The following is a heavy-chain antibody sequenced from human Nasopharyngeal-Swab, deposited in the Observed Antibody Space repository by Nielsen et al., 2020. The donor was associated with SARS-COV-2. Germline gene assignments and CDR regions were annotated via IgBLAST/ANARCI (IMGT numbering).Heavy chain of an antibody. D-gene: IGHD3-16*02. CDR2: ISSSSSTI. CDR1: GFTFSSYS. CDR3: ARDRSLHDYIWGSYRRWGSAGMDV. J-gene: IGHJ6*02. V-gene: IGHV3-48*01. Sequence: GESLKISCAASGFTFSSYSMNWVRQAPGKGLEWVSYISSSSSTIYYADSVKGRFTISRDNSKNTLYLQMNSLRAEDTAVYYCARDRSLHDYIWGSYRRWGSAGMDVWGQGTTVTVSS.